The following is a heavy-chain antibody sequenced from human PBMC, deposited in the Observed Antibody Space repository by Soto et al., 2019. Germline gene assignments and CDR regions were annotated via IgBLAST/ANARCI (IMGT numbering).Heavy chain of an antibody. J-gene: IGHJ3*02. D-gene: IGHD6-19*01. CDR3: ARGFAVAGPHECAFDI. V-gene: IGHV3-66*01. CDR1: GFTVSSNY. CDR2: IYSGGST. Sequence: GGSLRLSCAASGFTVSSNYMSWVRQAPGKGLEWVSVIYSGGSTYYADSVKGRFTISRDNSKNTLYLQMNSRGAEDTAVYYCARGFAVAGPHECAFDIWGQGTMVTVSS.